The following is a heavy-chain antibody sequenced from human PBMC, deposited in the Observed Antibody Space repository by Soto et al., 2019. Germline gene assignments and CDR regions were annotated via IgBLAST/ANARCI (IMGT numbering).Heavy chain of an antibody. J-gene: IGHJ4*02. CDR1: CASISSDY. D-gene: IGHD2-15*01. V-gene: IGHV4-59*01. CDR3: ARLSPPSGNCALDY. Sequence: PSETLSLICTVSCASISSDYWSWIRQPPGMGLGLIGQIYYRGSTHYHHSLRRRVTLTVDTSKLQFYLKVHSLTATDTAVYYCARLSPPSGNCALDYWVQGTLVNVS. CDR2: IYYRGST.